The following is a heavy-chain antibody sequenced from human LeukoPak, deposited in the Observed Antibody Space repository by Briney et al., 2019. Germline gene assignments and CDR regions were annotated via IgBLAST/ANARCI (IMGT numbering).Heavy chain of an antibody. CDR1: GGSISSYF. Sequence: SETLSLTCSISGGSISSYFWNWIRQPPGKGLEWIGYINYSESTNYNPSLKSRVTISVDTSKNQFSLKLSSVTAADTAVYYCARSGWLQFDYFDYWGQGTLVPVSS. V-gene: IGHV4-59*01. D-gene: IGHD5-24*01. CDR3: ARSGWLQFDYFDY. J-gene: IGHJ4*02. CDR2: INYSEST.